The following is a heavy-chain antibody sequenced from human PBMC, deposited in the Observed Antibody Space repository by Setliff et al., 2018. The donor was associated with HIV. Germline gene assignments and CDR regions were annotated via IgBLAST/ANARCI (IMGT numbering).Heavy chain of an antibody. V-gene: IGHV3-74*01. Sequence: GESLKISCKGPAYAFTNYWIAWVRQMPGKGLEWVSRITGDGSSTRYADSVKGRFTISRDNAKNTMYLEMNSLRAEDTAVYYCARDTEMITTTDAFDIWGQGTMVTVSS. CDR3: ARDTEMITTTDAFDI. D-gene: IGHD3-22*01. CDR2: ITGDGSST. J-gene: IGHJ3*02. CDR1: AYAFTNYW.